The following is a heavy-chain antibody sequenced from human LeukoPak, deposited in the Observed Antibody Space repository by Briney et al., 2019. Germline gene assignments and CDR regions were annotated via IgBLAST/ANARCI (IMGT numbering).Heavy chain of an antibody. V-gene: IGHV3-48*02. CDR2: ISSSSSTI. D-gene: IGHD3-22*01. CDR3: AREYYYDSSGYSDAFDI. Sequence: GGSLRLSCAASGFTFSSYAMSWVRQAPGKGLEWVSYISSSSSTIYYADSVKGRFTISRDNAKNSLYLQMNSLRDEDTAVYYCAREYYYDSSGYSDAFDIWGQGTMVTVSS. CDR1: GFTFSSYA. J-gene: IGHJ3*02.